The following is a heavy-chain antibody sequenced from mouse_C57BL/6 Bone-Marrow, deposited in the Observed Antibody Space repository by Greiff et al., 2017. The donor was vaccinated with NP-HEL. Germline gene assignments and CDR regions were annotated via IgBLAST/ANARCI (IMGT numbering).Heavy chain of an antibody. Sequence: VQLQQPGAELVKPGASVKMSCKASGYPFTSYWITWVKQRPGPGLEWIGDIYPGSGSTNYNEKFKSKATLTVDTSSSTAYMQLSSLTSEDSAVYYWAGLWFPYWYFDVWGTGTTVTVSS. J-gene: IGHJ1*03. CDR1: GYPFTSYW. CDR2: IYPGSGST. CDR3: AGLWFPYWYFDV. D-gene: IGHD2-2*01. V-gene: IGHV1-55*01.